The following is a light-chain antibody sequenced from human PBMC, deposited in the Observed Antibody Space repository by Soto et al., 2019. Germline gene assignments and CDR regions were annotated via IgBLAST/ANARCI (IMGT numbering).Light chain of an antibody. Sequence: EIIMTQSPATLSVSPGEGATLSCRTSHSISTNLAWYQHKRGQSPRLLVYGASTRATGVPARFSGSGSGAEFTLSISSLQSEDFAVYYCQQYGSLSWTFGQGTKVEIK. CDR1: HSISTN. CDR2: GAS. V-gene: IGKV3-15*01. J-gene: IGKJ1*01. CDR3: QQYGSLSWT.